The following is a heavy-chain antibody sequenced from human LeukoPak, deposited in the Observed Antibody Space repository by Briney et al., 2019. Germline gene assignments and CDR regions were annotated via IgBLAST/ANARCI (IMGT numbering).Heavy chain of an antibody. CDR1: GGSISSSSYY. V-gene: IGHV4-39*07. Sequence: SETLSLTCTVSGGSISSSSYYWGWIRQPPGKGLEWIGSIYYSGSTYYNPSLKSRVTISVDTSKNQFSLKLSSVTAADTAVYYCARFWSGYWGHYMDVWGKGTTVTVSS. CDR2: IYYSGST. D-gene: IGHD3-3*01. J-gene: IGHJ6*03. CDR3: ARFWSGYWGHYMDV.